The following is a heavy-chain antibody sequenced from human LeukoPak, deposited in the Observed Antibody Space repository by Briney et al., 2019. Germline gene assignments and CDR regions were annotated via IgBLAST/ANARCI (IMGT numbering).Heavy chain of an antibody. J-gene: IGHJ5*02. D-gene: IGHD3-22*01. CDR2: ISSSSSYI. V-gene: IGHV3-21*01. CDR1: GFTFSSYA. Sequence: NTGGSLRLSCAASGFTFSSYAMSWVRQAPGKGLEWVSSISSSSSYIYYADSVKGRFTISRDNAKNSLYLQMNSLRAEDTAVYYCARDVTRLRPWYYYDSSGYVNWFDPWGQGTLVTVSS. CDR3: ARDVTRLRPWYYYDSSGYVNWFDP.